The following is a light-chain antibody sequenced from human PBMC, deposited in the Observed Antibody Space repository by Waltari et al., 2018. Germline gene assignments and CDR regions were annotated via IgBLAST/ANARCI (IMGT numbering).Light chain of an antibody. J-gene: IGLJ2*01. Sequence: NFMLTQLHFVSESPGKTLTIYCTRSSGSIASNYVQWYQQRPGRPPTTVIYEDHERPSAVPARFSGSIDSASNSASLTISGLKTEDEADYYCQSYNSSNVIFGGGTKLTVL. V-gene: IGLV6-57*04. CDR2: EDH. CDR1: SGSIASNY. CDR3: QSYNSSNVI.